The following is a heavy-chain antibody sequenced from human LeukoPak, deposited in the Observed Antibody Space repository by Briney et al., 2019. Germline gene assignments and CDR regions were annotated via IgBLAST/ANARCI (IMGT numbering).Heavy chain of an antibody. Sequence: GSLRLSCAAFGFTVSTNYMSWARQAPGKGLEWVSVVYSGGSTHYADSVKGRFTISRDNSKNTLYLQMNRLRGEDTAVYYCARGYLREPFDSWGQGTLVIVSS. V-gene: IGHV3-53*01. CDR3: ARGYLREPFDS. CDR1: GFTVSTNY. J-gene: IGHJ4*02. D-gene: IGHD1-14*01. CDR2: VYSGGST.